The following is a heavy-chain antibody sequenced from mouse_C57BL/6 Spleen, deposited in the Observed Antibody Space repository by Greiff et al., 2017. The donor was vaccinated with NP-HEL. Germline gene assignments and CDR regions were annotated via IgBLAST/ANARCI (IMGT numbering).Heavy chain of an antibody. J-gene: IGHJ4*01. V-gene: IGHV1-54*01. D-gene: IGHD2-1*01. CDR1: GYAFTNYL. CDR3: ARRGGNYGGAMDY. Sequence: VQLQQSGAELVRPGTSVKVSCKASGYAFTNYLIEWVKQRPGQGLEWIGVINPGSGGTNYNEKFKGKATLTADKSSSTAYMQLSSLSSEDYAVYFCARRGGNYGGAMDYWGQGTSVTVSS. CDR2: INPGSGGT.